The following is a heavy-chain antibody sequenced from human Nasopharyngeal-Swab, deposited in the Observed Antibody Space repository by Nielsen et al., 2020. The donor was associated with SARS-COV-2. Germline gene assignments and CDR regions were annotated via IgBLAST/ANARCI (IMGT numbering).Heavy chain of an antibody. CDR1: GFTFDDYA. CDR3: ARDGSSSYDY. Sequence: LSLTCAASGFTFDDYAMHWVRQAPGRGLEWVSGISWNSGSIGYADSVKGRFTISRDNAKNSLYLQMNSLRAEDTAVYYCARDGSSSYDYWGQGTLVTVSS. V-gene: IGHV3-9*01. D-gene: IGHD6-13*01. CDR2: ISWNSGSI. J-gene: IGHJ4*02.